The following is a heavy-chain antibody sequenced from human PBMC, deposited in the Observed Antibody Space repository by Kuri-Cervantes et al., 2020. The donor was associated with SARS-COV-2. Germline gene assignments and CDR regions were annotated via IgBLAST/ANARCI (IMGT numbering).Heavy chain of an antibody. CDR1: GGSISSSHHY. CDR3: ARGVRGVRGFDY. CDR2: VFHTGNT. D-gene: IGHD3-10*02. Sequence: SETLSLTCTVSGGSISSSHHYWGWFRQPPGKGLEWVGSVFHTGNTYYNPSLESRIAMSVDTSKNQFSLKLSSVTAADTAVYYCARGVRGVRGFDYWGQGTLVTVSS. J-gene: IGHJ4*02. V-gene: IGHV4-39*01.